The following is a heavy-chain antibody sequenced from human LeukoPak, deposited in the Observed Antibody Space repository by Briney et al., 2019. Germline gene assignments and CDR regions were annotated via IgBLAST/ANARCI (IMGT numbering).Heavy chain of an antibody. CDR3: ARSLTKGYCTNGVCRTYYFDY. V-gene: IGHV3-48*01. CDR2: IISSSSTI. Sequence: GGSLRLSCAASGFTFSSYSMNWVRQAPGKGLEWVSYIISSSSTIYYADSVKGRFTISRDNAKNPLYLQMNSLRAEDTAVYYCARSLTKGYCTNGVCRTYYFDYWGQGTLVTVSS. D-gene: IGHD2-8*01. CDR1: GFTFSSYS. J-gene: IGHJ4*02.